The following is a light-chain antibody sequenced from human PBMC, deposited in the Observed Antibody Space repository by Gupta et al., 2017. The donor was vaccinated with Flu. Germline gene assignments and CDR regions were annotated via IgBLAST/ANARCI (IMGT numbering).Light chain of an antibody. V-gene: IGKV3-11*01. Sequence: RATLSCRARQSIGASLAWYRQKVGQPPRLLIYDASTRATGIPARFSGSGSGTDFTLTISSLEPEDFAVYYCQHRSVWPPGATFGQGTKVEVK. CDR1: QSIGAS. CDR2: DAS. CDR3: QHRSVWPPGAT. J-gene: IGKJ1*01.